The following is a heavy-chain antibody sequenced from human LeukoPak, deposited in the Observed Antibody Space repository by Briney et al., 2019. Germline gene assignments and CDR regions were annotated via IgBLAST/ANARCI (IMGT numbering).Heavy chain of an antibody. D-gene: IGHD4-17*01. J-gene: IGHJ4*02. CDR1: GFTFSIYS. V-gene: IGHV3-30-3*01. Sequence: GGSLRLSCAASGFTFSIYSMHWVRQAPGKGLEWVAIISKDGNNKYYTDSVKGRFTISRDNSKNTLYLQMNSLRPDDMAVYHCVRENCGEYYFDYWGRGTLVTVSS. CDR3: VRENCGEYYFDY. CDR2: ISKDGNNK.